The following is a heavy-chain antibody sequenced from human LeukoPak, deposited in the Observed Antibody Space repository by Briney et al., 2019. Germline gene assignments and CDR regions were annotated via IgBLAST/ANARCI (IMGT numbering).Heavy chain of an antibody. CDR1: GYTFTSYD. Sequence: ASVKVSCKASGYTFTSYDINWVRQATGQGLEWMGWMNPNSGNTGYAQKFQGRVTMTRNTSISTAYMELSSLRSEDTAVYYCARGLSSGWYGFALGDYWGQGTLVTVSS. CDR2: MNPNSGNT. J-gene: IGHJ4*02. CDR3: ARGLSSGWYGFALGDY. D-gene: IGHD6-19*01. V-gene: IGHV1-8*01.